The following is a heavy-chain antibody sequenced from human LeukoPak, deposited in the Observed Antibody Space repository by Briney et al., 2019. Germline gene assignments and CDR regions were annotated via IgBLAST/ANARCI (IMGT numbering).Heavy chain of an antibody. CDR2: IYSGGST. D-gene: IGHD2-15*01. Sequence: GGSLRLSCAASGFTFSDYYMSWIRQAPGKGLEWVSVIYSGGSTSYADSVKGRFTISRDNSKNTLYLQMNSLRAEDTAVYYCARGFGYCSGGSCDSHYYFDYWGQGTLVTVSS. J-gene: IGHJ4*02. CDR1: GFTFSDYY. CDR3: ARGFGYCSGGSCDSHYYFDY. V-gene: IGHV3-53*01.